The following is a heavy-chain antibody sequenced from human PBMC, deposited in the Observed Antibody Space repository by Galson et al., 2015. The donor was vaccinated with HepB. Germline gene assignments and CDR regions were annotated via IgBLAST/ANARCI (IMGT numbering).Heavy chain of an antibody. CDR1: GFTFSSYA. CDR3: AKASRRISAAIPYWYFDL. V-gene: IGHV3-23*01. J-gene: IGHJ2*01. D-gene: IGHD2-2*02. Sequence: SLRLSCAASGFTFSSYAMSWVRQAPGQGLEWVSAISGSGGSTYYADSVKGRFTISRDNSKNTLYLEMNSLRAEDTAVYYCAKASRRISAAIPYWYFDLWGRGTLVTVSS. CDR2: ISGSGGST.